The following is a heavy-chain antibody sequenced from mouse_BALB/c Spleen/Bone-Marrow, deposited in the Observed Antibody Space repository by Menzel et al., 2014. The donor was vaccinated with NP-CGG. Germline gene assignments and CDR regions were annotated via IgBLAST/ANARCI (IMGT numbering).Heavy chain of an antibody. J-gene: IGHJ2*01. CDR1: GFTFSSFE. V-gene: IGHV5-17*02. CDR3: ARDVPLYDVGYFDY. Sequence: DVHLVESGGGLVQPGGSRKLSCAASGFTFSSFEMHWVRQAPEKGLEWVAYISSGSSTIYYADTVKGRFTISRDNPKNTLFLQMTSLRSEDTAMYYCARDVPLYDVGYFDYWGQGTTLTVSS. CDR2: ISSGSSTI. D-gene: IGHD2-14*01.